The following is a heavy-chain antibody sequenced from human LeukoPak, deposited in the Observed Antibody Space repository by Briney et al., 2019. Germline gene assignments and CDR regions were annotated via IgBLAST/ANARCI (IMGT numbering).Heavy chain of an antibody. CDR3: ARHSNDFWSGYYTFDY. V-gene: IGHV3-53*01. CDR1: GFTVSSNY. CDR2: IYSGGST. D-gene: IGHD3-3*01. Sequence: GGSLRHSCAASGFTVSSNYMSWVRQAPGKGLEWVSVIYSGGSTYYADSVQGRFTISRDNSKNTLYLQMNSLRAEDTAVYYCARHSNDFWSGYYTFDYWGQGTLVTVSS. J-gene: IGHJ4*02.